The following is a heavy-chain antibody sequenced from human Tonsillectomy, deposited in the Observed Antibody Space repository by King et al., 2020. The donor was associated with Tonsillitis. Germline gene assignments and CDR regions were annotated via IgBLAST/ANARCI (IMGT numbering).Heavy chain of an antibody. CDR1: GGSFSGYY. D-gene: IGHD2-15*01. CDR3: ARDPPACSGGSCYSWYFDL. V-gene: IGHV4-34*01. J-gene: IGHJ2*01. Sequence: VQLQQWGAGLLKPSETLSLTCAVYGGSFSGYYWSWIRQPPGKGLEWIGEINHSGSTNYNPSLKSRVTISVDTSKNQFSLKLSSVTAADTAVYYCARDPPACSGGSCYSWYFDLWGCGTLVTVSS. CDR2: INHSGST.